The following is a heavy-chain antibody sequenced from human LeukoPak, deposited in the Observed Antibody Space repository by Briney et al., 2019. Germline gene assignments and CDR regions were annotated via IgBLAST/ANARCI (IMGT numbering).Heavy chain of an antibody. D-gene: IGHD6-13*01. Sequence: GGSLRLSCAASGFTFSSYAMSWVRQTPGKGLEWVSAISGSGGSTYYADSVKGRFTISRDNSKNTLYLQMNNLRAGDTAVYYCAKEIAAAGPSNFDYWGQGTLVTVSS. CDR1: GFTFSSYA. V-gene: IGHV3-23*01. CDR3: AKEIAAAGPSNFDY. J-gene: IGHJ4*02. CDR2: ISGSGGST.